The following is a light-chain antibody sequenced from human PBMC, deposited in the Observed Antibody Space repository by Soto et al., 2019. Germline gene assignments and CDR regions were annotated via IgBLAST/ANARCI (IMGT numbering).Light chain of an antibody. CDR1: ISNIGTNY. CDR3: AGWDNSLSGHYV. CDR2: RTT. Sequence: QSVLTQPASSSGAPGQRVTISGSGGISNIGTNYVYWYQHLPGMAPKLLIYRTTQRPPGIPDRFFASKSGTSASLAIGGLRSEDEADYYCAGWDNSLSGHYVYGNGTKVTVL. J-gene: IGLJ1*01. V-gene: IGLV1-47*01.